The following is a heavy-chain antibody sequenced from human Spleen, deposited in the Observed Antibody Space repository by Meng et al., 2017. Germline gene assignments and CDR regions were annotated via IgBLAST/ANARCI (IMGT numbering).Heavy chain of an antibody. Sequence: GESLKISCAVSGFTFSTYWMSWVRQAPGKGLEWVANIKEDGSEKYYVDSVKGRFTISRDNAKNSLYLQMNSLRAEDTAVYYCARDRSSKRMDVWGQGTTVTVSS. V-gene: IGHV3-7*01. D-gene: IGHD4-11*01. J-gene: IGHJ6*02. CDR1: GFTFSTYW. CDR3: ARDRSSKRMDV. CDR2: IKEDGSEK.